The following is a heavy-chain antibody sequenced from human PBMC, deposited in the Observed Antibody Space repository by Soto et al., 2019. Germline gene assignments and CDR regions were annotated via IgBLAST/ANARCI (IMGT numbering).Heavy chain of an antibody. V-gene: IGHV3-66*01. CDR1: GFTVNSNY. CDR3: ARDSCTVTPCDFDY. CDR2: IYTGGTT. Sequence: GGSLRLSCTASGFTVNSNYMTWVRQAPGKGLEWVSVIYTGGTTYYADSVKGRFTISRDNSKNTLYLQMNTLRAEDTAVYYCARDSCTVTPCDFDYWGLGTLVTVSS. D-gene: IGHD4-17*01. J-gene: IGHJ4*02.